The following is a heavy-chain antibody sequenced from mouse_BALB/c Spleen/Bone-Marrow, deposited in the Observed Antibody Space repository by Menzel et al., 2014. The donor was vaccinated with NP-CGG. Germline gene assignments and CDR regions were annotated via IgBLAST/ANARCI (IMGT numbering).Heavy chain of an antibody. CDR3: TRSRYGDY. CDR2: INPNIGGT. J-gene: IGHJ2*01. V-gene: IGHV1-18*01. D-gene: IGHD2-14*01. Sequence: VHVKQSGPELVKPGASVKISCKTSGYTFTDYTMHWVKQSHGKSLEWIGHINPNIGGTNYNQKFKGKATLTLDKSSRTAYMELRSLTSEDSAVYYFTRSRYGDYWGQGTTLTVSS. CDR1: GYTFTDYT.